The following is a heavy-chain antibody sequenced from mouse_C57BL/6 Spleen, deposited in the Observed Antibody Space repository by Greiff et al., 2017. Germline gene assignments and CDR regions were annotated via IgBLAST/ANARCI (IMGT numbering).Heavy chain of an antibody. V-gene: IGHV1-39*01. D-gene: IGHD4-1*01. CDR1: GYSFTDYH. Sequence: VQLKQSGPELVKPGASVKISCKASGYSFTDYHMNWVKQSNGKSLEWIGVINPNYGTTSYNQKFKGKATLTVDQYSSTAYMQLNSLTAEDSAVDDCARWDESDKGGYFDDWGQGTTLTVSS. CDR2: INPNYGTT. J-gene: IGHJ2*01. CDR3: ARWDESDKGGYFDD.